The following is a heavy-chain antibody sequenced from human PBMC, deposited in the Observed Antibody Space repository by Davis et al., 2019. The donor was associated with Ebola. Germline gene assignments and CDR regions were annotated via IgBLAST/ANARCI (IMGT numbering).Heavy chain of an antibody. Sequence: SETLSLTCTVSGGSISSYYWSWIRQPPGKGLEWIGYIYHSGSTYYNPSLKSRVTISVDRSKNQFSLKLSSVTAADTAVYYCARGREVPYYIPFDYWGQGTLVTVSS. CDR1: GGSISSYY. CDR2: IYHSGST. D-gene: IGHD1-26*01. V-gene: IGHV4-59*12. CDR3: ARGREVPYYIPFDY. J-gene: IGHJ4*02.